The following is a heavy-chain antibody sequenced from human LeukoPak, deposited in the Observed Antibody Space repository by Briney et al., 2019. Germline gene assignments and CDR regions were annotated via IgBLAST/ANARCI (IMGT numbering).Heavy chain of an antibody. Sequence: ASVKVSCKASGYTFTGYYMHWVRQAPGQGLEWMGRINPNSGGTNYAQKFQGRVTMTRDTSISTAYMELSRLRSDDTAVYYCATYYYDSSGYYSAQGEDYWGQGTLVTVPS. CDR1: GYTFTGYY. CDR3: ATYYYDSSGYYSAQGEDY. V-gene: IGHV1-2*06. D-gene: IGHD3-22*01. J-gene: IGHJ4*02. CDR2: INPNSGGT.